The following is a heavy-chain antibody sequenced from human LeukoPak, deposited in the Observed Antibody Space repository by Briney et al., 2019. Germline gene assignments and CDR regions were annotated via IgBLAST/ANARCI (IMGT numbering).Heavy chain of an antibody. V-gene: IGHV4-61*01. D-gene: IGHD6-19*01. CDR1: GGSVSSNTSH. CDR3: ARFRSSGWYYFDY. CDR2: IYHIGNT. Sequence: PSETLSLTCTVSGGSVSSNTSHWSWIRQPPWKGLEWIAYIYHIGNTNYNPSLKSRATIPIDTSKNQFSLKLNSVTAADTAVYYCARFRSSGWYYFDYWGQGTPVSVSS. J-gene: IGHJ4*02.